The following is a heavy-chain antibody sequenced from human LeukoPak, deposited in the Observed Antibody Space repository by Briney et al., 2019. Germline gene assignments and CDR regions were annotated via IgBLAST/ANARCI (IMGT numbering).Heavy chain of an antibody. Sequence: PSETLSLTCTVSGGSISSYYWSWLRQPAGKGLEWIGRIYTSGSTNYNPSLKSRVTMSVDTSKNQFSLKLSSVTAADTAVYYCARDSVWFGESHDAFDIWGQGTMVTVSS. CDR1: GGSISSYY. CDR2: IYTSGST. V-gene: IGHV4-4*07. CDR3: ARDSVWFGESHDAFDI. J-gene: IGHJ3*02. D-gene: IGHD3-10*01.